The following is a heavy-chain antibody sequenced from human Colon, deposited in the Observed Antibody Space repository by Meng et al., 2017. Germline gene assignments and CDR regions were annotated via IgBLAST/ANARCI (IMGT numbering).Heavy chain of an antibody. Sequence: QVQLPESGPGLVKPSQTLSLHWTISNGSINSADYYWNWIRHPPGKGPEWLGYIHSSGNTYYTPSLKSRLAMSLDTSKNQFSLRLTSVTAADTAVYYCASNPVIPNARTFDFWGQGALVTVSS. J-gene: IGHJ4*02. CDR1: NGSINSADYY. CDR2: IHSSGNT. D-gene: IGHD3-16*02. V-gene: IGHV4-30-4*01. CDR3: ASNPVIPNARTFDF.